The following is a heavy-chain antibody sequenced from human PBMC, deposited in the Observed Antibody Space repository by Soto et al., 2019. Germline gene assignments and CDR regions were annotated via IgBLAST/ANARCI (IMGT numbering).Heavy chain of an antibody. CDR3: VEPGAYWTR. CDR2: ITASGDST. D-gene: IGHD1-1*01. Sequence: GGSLRLSCAASGFSFSGYAMSWVRQAPGKGLEWVSSITASGDSTYYADSAKGRFTISRDNSKNILYLQLNILRVDDTALYYCVEPGAYWTRWGQGTLVTVSS. CDR1: GFSFSGYA. J-gene: IGHJ4*02. V-gene: IGHV3-23*01.